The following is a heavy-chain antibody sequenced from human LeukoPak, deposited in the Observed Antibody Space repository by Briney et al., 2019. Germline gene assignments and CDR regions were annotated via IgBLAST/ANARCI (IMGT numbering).Heavy chain of an antibody. V-gene: IGHV3-15*01. CDR3: TTGERRFDSSGYYPYYFDY. J-gene: IGHJ4*01. D-gene: IGHD3-22*01. CDR2: IKSKADDGTI. Sequence: GGSLRLSCAVSGFSFSNAWMSRVRQAAGKGLEWVGRIKSKADDGTIDYAAPVKGRFTISRDESKNTLYLQMNSLKTEDTAVYYCTTGERRFDSSGYYPYYFDYWGQGTLVTVSS. CDR1: GFSFSNAW.